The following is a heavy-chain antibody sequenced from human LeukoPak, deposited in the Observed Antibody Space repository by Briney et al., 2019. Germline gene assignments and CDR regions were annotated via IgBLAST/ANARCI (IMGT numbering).Heavy chain of an antibody. V-gene: IGHV3-21*01. J-gene: IGHJ4*02. Sequence: PGGSLRLSCAASGFTFSSYSMNWVRQAPGKGLEWVSSISSSSSYIYYADSVKGRFTISRDNAKNSLYLQMNSLRAEDTAVYYCATRSPLGFAYGDPGWGQGTLVTVSS. CDR3: ATRSPLGFAYGDPG. D-gene: IGHD4-17*01. CDR2: ISSSSSYI. CDR1: GFTFSSYS.